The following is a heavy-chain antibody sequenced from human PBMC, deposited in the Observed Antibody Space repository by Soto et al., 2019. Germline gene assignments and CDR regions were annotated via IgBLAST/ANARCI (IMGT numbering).Heavy chain of an antibody. CDR1: APSISSYY. Sequence: PSQTLSLTCAVSAPSISSYYWSWIRQPPGKGLEWIGYIYYSGNTNYNPSLNSRVTMSVDTSKNQFSLNLTSVTAADTAVYFCARASYGSGNYYAPYYFYAMDVWGHGTTVTVSS. V-gene: IGHV4-59*01. J-gene: IGHJ6*02. CDR3: ARASYGSGNYYAPYYFYAMDV. D-gene: IGHD3-10*01. CDR2: IYYSGNT.